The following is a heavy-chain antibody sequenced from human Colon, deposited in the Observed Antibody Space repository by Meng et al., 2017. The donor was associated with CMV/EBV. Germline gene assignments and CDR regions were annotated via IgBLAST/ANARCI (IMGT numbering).Heavy chain of an antibody. J-gene: IGHJ4*02. Sequence: GESLKISCAASGFTVSSHYMSWVRQAPGKGLEWVSVIYSGGSTYYADSVKGRFTISRDNSKNTLYLQMNSLRAEDTAVYYCARDPGEMGGSQAEVDYWGQGTLVTVSS. CDR2: IYSGGST. CDR1: GFTVSSHY. D-gene: IGHD3-16*01. V-gene: IGHV3-53*01. CDR3: ARDPGEMGGSQAEVDY.